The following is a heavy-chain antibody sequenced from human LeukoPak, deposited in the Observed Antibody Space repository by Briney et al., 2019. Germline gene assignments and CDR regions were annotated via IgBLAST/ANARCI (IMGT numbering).Heavy chain of an antibody. Sequence: ASVKVSCKASGYTFTSYVISWVRQAPGQGLEWMGWISAYNGNTNYAQKFQDRVTMTTDTSTSTAYMELRSLRSDDTAVHYCARSYCGGDWYEGFDYWGQGTLVTVSS. D-gene: IGHD2-21*02. J-gene: IGHJ4*02. CDR3: ARSYCGGDWYEGFDY. CDR2: ISAYNGNT. CDR1: GYTFTSYV. V-gene: IGHV1-18*01.